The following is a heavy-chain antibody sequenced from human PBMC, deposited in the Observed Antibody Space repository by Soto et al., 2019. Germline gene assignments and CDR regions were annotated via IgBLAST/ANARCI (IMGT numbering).Heavy chain of an antibody. V-gene: IGHV3-23*01. CDR3: AKDIRGIAMAGKEFDF. CDR2: ITYSGGST. Sequence: EVQLLESGRGLVQPGGSLRLSCTASGFTFSKYAMDWVRQAPGKGLEWVSAITYSGGSTYYADSVMGRFTISRDNSKNTLDLQVNGLRSEDSALYYCAKDIRGIAMAGKEFDFWVQVTLVTVSS. D-gene: IGHD6-19*01. J-gene: IGHJ4*02. CDR1: GFTFSKYA.